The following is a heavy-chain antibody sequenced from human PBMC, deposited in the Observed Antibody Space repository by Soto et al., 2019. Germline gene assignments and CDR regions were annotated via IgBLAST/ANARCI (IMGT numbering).Heavy chain of an antibody. D-gene: IGHD6-13*01. CDR3: AKDRGAAAGTLGAFDS. V-gene: IGHV3-30*18. Sequence: QVQLVGSGGGVVQPGRSLRLSCAPSGFTFSSFGMHWVRQAPGTGLEWVAVISYDGSDKYYADSVKGRFTISRDNSKNTLYLQMNSLRPEDAGIYYCAKDRGAAAGTLGAFDSWGQGTPVTVSS. CDR2: ISYDGSDK. CDR1: GFTFSSFG. J-gene: IGHJ4*02.